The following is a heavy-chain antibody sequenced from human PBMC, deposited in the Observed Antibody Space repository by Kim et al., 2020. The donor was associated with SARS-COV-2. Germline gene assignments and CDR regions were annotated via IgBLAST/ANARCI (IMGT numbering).Heavy chain of an antibody. CDR1: GFTFTSSA. J-gene: IGHJ4*02. CDR2: IVVGSGNT. D-gene: IGHD2-21*01. V-gene: IGHV1-58*01. CDR3: AALGFAYCGGDCRGGKYYFDY. Sequence: SVKVSCKASGFTFTSSAVQWVRQARGQRLEWIGWIVVGSGNTNYAQKFQERVTITRDMSTSTAYMELSSLRSEDTAVYYCAALGFAYCGGDCRGGKYYFDYWGQGTLVTVSS.